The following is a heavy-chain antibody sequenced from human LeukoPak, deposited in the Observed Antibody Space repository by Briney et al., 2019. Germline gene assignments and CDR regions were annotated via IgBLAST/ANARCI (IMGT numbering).Heavy chain of an antibody. CDR2: VYNSGST. CDR3: AGVANYRSGERLDY. CDR1: GGSISSYY. V-gene: IGHV4-4*07. J-gene: IGHJ4*02. D-gene: IGHD4/OR15-4a*01. Sequence: TSETLSLTCTVSGGSISSYYWSWIRQPAGKGLEWIGRVYNSGSTNYNPSLKSRVTMSVGTSKNQFYLNLRSVTAADTAVYYCAGVANYRSGERLDYWGQGTLVTVSS.